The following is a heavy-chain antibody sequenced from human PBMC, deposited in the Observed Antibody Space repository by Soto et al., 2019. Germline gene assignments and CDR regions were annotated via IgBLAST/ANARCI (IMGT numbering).Heavy chain of an antibody. CDR3: ARQGGYCSGGSCYSFYYGMAV. Sequence: GESLKISCKGSGYSFTSYWISWVRQMPGKGLEWMGRIDPSDSYTNYSPSFQGHVTISADKSISTAYLQWSSLKASDTAMYYCARQGGYCSGGSCYSFYYGMAVWGQRTTVPVSS. V-gene: IGHV5-10-1*01. J-gene: IGHJ6*02. D-gene: IGHD2-15*01. CDR2: IDPSDSYT. CDR1: GYSFTSYW.